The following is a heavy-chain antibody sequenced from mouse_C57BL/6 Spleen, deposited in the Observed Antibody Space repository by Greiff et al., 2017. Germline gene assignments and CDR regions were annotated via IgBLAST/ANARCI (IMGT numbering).Heavy chain of an antibody. CDR1: GFTFSSYA. D-gene: IGHD2-4*01. CDR2: ISDGGSYT. J-gene: IGHJ3*01. CDR3: ARARDYDYDEAY. V-gene: IGHV5-4*01. Sequence: EVQLVESGGGLVKPGGSLKLSCAASGFTFSSYAMSWVRQTPEKRLEWVATISDGGSYTYYPDNVKGRFTISRDNAKNNLYLQMSHLKSEDTAMYYCARARDYDYDEAYWGQGTLVTVSA.